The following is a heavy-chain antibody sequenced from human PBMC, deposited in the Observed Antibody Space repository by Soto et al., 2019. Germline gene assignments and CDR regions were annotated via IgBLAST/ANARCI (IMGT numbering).Heavy chain of an antibody. CDR2: ISSCSSYI. V-gene: IGHV3-11*06. Sequence: GGSVRLSCAASGFTFSDYYMSWIRQAPGKGLEWVSSISSCSSYIYYADSVKGRFTVSRDNAKNSLYLQMNSLRAEDTAVYYCARLGVSGSEVDYYDSSGYWLAHVSDYWGQGTLVTVSS. CDR1: GFTFSDYY. D-gene: IGHD3-22*01. J-gene: IGHJ4*02. CDR3: ARLGVSGSEVDYYDSSGYWLAHVSDY.